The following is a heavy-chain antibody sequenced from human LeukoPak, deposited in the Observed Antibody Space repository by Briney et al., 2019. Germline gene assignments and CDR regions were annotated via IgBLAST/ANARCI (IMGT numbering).Heavy chain of an antibody. CDR3: AREGVGVRDSVAFDI. CDR2: IIPIFGTA. J-gene: IGHJ3*02. Sequence: SVRVSCTASGGTFSSYAISWVRQAPGQGLEWMGGIIPIFGTANYPQKFQGRVTITADESTSTAYMELSSLRPEDTAVYYCAREGVGVRDSVAFDIWGQGTMVTVSS. CDR1: GGTFSSYA. D-gene: IGHD3-10*01. V-gene: IGHV1-69*01.